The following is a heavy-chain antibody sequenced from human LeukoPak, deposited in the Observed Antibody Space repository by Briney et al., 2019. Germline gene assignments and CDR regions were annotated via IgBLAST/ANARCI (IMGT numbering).Heavy chain of an antibody. V-gene: IGHV3-30*18. J-gene: IGHJ4*02. CDR2: ISYDGSNK. Sequence: PGGSLRLSCAASGFTFSSYGMHWARQAPGKGLEWVAVISYDGSNKYYADSVKGRFTISRDNSKNTLYLQMNSLRAEDTAVYYCAKLYSGSYFDYWGQGTLVTVSS. CDR3: AKLYSGSYFDY. D-gene: IGHD1-26*01. CDR1: GFTFSSYG.